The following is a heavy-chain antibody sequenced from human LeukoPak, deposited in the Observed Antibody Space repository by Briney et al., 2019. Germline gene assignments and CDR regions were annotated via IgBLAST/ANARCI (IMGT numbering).Heavy chain of an antibody. J-gene: IGHJ6*02. D-gene: IGHD6-13*01. V-gene: IGHV4-39*01. CDR2: IYYSGST. CDR3: ARQKQQLVYYYYYGMDV. Sequence: PSETLSLTCTVSGGYISSSSYYWGWIRQPPGKGLEWIGSIYYSGSTYYNPSLKSRVTISVDTSKNQFSLKLSSVTAADTAVYYCARQKQQLVYYYYYGMDVWGQGTTVTVSS. CDR1: GGYISSSSYY.